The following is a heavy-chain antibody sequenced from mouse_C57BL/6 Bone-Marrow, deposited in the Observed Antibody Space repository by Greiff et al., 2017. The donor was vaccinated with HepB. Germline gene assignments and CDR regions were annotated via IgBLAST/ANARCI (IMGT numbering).Heavy chain of an antibody. J-gene: IGHJ1*03. Sequence: DAGGGLVQPKGSLKLSCAASGFSFNTYAMNWVRQAPGKGLEWVARIRSKSNNYATYYADSVKDRFTISRDDSESMLYLQMNNLKTEDTAMYYCVSLITTVVGYFDVWGTGTTVTVSS. D-gene: IGHD1-1*01. CDR2: IRSKSNNYAT. CDR3: VSLITTVVGYFDV. V-gene: IGHV10-1*01. CDR1: GFSFNTYA.